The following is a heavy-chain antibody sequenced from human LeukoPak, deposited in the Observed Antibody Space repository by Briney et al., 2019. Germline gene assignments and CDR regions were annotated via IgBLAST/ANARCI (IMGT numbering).Heavy chain of an antibody. Sequence: SETLFLTCTVSGGSISSSSYYWGWIRQPPGKGLEWIGSIYYSGSTYYNPSLKSRVTISVDTSKKQFSLKLTSVTAADTAVYYCARSSEGRYYYDSSGYSYYYYYMDVWGKGTTVTISS. CDR2: IYYSGST. V-gene: IGHV4-39*07. CDR1: GGSISSSSYY. D-gene: IGHD3-22*01. J-gene: IGHJ6*03. CDR3: ARSSEGRYYYDSSGYSYYYYYMDV.